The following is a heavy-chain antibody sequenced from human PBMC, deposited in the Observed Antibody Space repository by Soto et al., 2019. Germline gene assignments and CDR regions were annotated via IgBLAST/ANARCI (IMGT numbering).Heavy chain of an antibody. Sequence: PSETLSLTCTVSGDAVTSYFWSLIRQPPGKGLEWIGHMYHGGRTNYSPSLKSRVTMSLDSSKNQFSMNLSSVTAADTAVYFCARDHCYCTNGVCTIFDSCGQG. J-gene: IGHJ4*02. V-gene: IGHV4-59*02. D-gene: IGHD2-8*01. CDR1: GDAVTSYF. CDR2: MYHGGRT. CDR3: ARDHCYCTNGVCTIFDS.